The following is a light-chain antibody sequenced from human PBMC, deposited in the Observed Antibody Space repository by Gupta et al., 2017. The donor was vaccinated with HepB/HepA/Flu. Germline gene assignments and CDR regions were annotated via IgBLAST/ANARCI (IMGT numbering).Light chain of an antibody. J-gene: IGLJ1*01. CDR1: SSDVGGYNY. Sequence: SAMTQPASVSGSPGQSITISCTGTSSDVGGYNYVSWYQQHPGKAPNLMIYDVSNRHSGVSNRFSGSKSGNTASLTISGLQAEDEADYYCSSYTSSSTLEGVFGTGTKVNVL. V-gene: IGLV2-14*03. CDR2: DVS. CDR3: SSYTSSSTLEGV.